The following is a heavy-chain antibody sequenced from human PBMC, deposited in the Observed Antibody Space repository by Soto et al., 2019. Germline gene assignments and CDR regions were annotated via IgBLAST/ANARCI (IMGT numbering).Heavy chain of an antibody. D-gene: IGHD3-10*01. CDR1: GFTFSSYG. CDR2: IWYDGSNK. J-gene: IGHJ4*02. Sequence: QVQLVESGGGVVQPGRSLRLSCAASGFTFSSYGMHWVRQAPGKGLEWVAVIWYDGSNKYYADSVKGRFTISRDNSKNXLYLRMNSLRAEDTAVYYCAKGGGYYGSDTYYFAYWGQGTLVTVSS. CDR3: AKGGGYYGSDTYYFAY. V-gene: IGHV3-33*06.